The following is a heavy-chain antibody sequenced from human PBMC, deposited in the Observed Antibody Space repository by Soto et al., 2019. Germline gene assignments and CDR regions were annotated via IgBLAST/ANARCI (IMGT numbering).Heavy chain of an antibody. D-gene: IGHD1-26*01. CDR1: GFSFAGYA. J-gene: IGHJ4*01. CDR2: VSGGGAST. V-gene: IGHV3-23*01. CDR3: KTEEEGD. Sequence: PGWSLSLSCAATGFSFAGYALTWVRQAPGKGLEWLSAVSGGGASTYYADSVRGRFSISRDNAKSSVYLQMNSLRADDTAVYYCKTEEEGDWGHGPPVT.